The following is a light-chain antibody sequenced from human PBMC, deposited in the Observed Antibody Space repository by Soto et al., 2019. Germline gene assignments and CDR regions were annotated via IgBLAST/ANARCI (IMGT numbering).Light chain of an antibody. CDR2: GAS. J-gene: IGKJ2*01. V-gene: IGKV3-15*01. Sequence: EIVMTQSPATLSVSPGERAALSCRASQSVSSNFAWYQQKHGQATRLLIYGASTRATGIPARFSGSGSGTEFTLTISSLQSEDFAVYYCQQYNNWPYTFGQGNKLEIK. CDR1: QSVSSN. CDR3: QQYNNWPYT.